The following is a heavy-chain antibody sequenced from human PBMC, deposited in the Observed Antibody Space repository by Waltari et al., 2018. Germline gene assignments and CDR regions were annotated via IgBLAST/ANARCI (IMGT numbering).Heavy chain of an antibody. CDR3: VRSSSYSSGWYHYYFDY. CDR1: GSSFTSYW. CDR2: IDPSDSDT. J-gene: IGHJ4*02. V-gene: IGHV5-10-1*03. Sequence: EVQLVQSGAEVKKPGESLRISCKGSGSSFTSYWLSWVRKMPGKGLEWMGRIDPSDSDTNYSPSFQGHVTISADKSISTAYLQWSSLKASDTAMYYCVRSSSYSSGWYHYYFDYWGQGTLVTVSS. D-gene: IGHD6-19*01.